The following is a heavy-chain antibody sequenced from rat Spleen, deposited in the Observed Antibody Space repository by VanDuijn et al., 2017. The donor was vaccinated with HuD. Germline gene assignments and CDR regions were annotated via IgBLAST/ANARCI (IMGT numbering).Heavy chain of an antibody. CDR1: GFTFTDYN. CDR3: ATPLFDY. V-gene: IGHV5-7*01. CDR2: ITYDGSGT. Sequence: EVQLVESGGDLVQPGRSLKLSCAASGFTFTDYNMAWVRQAPKKGLEWVATITYDGSGTYYRDSVKGRFTISRDNAKSTLFLQMDSLRSEDTATYYCATPLFDYWGQGVMVTVSS. J-gene: IGHJ2*01.